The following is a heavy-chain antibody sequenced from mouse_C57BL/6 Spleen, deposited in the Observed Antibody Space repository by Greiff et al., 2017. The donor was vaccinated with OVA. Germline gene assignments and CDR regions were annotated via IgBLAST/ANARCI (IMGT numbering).Heavy chain of an antibody. CDR1: GYTFTSYG. Sequence: VQLQQSGAELARPGASVKLSCKASGYTFTSYGISWVKQRTGQGLEWIGEIYPRSGNTYYNEKFKGKATLTADKSSSTAYMELRSLTSEDSAVYFCTRGSDYCGSRGAMDYWGQGTSVTVSS. V-gene: IGHV1-81*01. J-gene: IGHJ4*01. CDR3: TRGSDYCGSRGAMDY. D-gene: IGHD1-1*01. CDR2: IYPRSGNT.